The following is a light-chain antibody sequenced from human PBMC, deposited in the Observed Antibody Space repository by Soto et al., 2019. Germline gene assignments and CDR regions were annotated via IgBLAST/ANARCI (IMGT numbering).Light chain of an antibody. CDR1: SSDVGNYDY. Sequence: QSALTQPASVSGSPGQSITISCTGTSSDVGNYDYVSWYQQYPGNAPRLMIYAVSRRPSGSSGRFSGSKSGNTASLTISGLQAEDEADYYCTSYTPSSTYVFGTGTKLTVL. CDR3: TSYTPSSTYV. V-gene: IGLV2-14*01. CDR2: AVS. J-gene: IGLJ1*01.